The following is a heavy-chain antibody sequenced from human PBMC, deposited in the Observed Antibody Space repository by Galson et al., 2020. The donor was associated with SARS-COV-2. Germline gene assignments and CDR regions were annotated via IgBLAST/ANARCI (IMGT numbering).Heavy chain of an antibody. CDR3: ARGFVSLNMIVRVIASAEIGFDD. J-gene: IGHJ4*02. CDR2: IHQSGRT. D-gene: IGHD3-22*01. Sequence: ETSETLSLTCAVYGGSFSDYYWTWIRQPPGRGLEWIGAIHQSGRTNYSPSLKSRVTLSVDTFKNQFSLKLSSVTAADTAVYYCARGFVSLNMIVRVIASAEIGFDDWSQGTLVTVSS. CDR1: GGSFSDYY. V-gene: IGHV4-34*01.